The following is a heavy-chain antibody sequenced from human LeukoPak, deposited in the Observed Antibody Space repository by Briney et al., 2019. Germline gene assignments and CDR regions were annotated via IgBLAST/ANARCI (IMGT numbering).Heavy chain of an antibody. CDR1: GFTFSDYY. CDR2: ISSNGRTI. D-gene: IGHD1-1*01. CDR3: ASVQYFRLDY. V-gene: IGHV3-11*01. J-gene: IGHJ4*01. Sequence: PGGSLRLSCATSGFTFSDYYMSWIRQAPGKGLEWVSYISSNGRTIYYADSVKGRFTISRDNAKNSLFLQTNSLRAEDTAVYYCASVQYFRLDYWGQGTLVTVSS.